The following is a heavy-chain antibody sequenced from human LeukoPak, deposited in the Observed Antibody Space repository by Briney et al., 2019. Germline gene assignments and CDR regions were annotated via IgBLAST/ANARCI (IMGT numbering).Heavy chain of an antibody. CDR2: ISGSGGST. Sequence: GGSLRLFCAASGFTFSSYTMTWVRQAPGKGLEWVSAISGSGGSTDYADSVKGRFTISRDNSKNTLYLQMNSLRAEDTAVYYCAKESCGGGSCYSGFVYWGQGTLVTVSS. CDR3: AKESCGGGSCYSGFVY. CDR1: GFTFSSYT. J-gene: IGHJ4*02. D-gene: IGHD2-15*01. V-gene: IGHV3-23*01.